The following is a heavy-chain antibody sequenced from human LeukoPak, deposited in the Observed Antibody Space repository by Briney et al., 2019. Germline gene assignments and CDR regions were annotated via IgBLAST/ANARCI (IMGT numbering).Heavy chain of an antibody. V-gene: IGHV3-30*04. CDR3: ARPSPPGDGCNPSDY. CDR1: GFTFSSYA. J-gene: IGHJ4*02. D-gene: IGHD5-24*01. Sequence: QPGGSLRLSCAASGFTFSSYAMHWVRQAPGKGLQWVAVISNDERNKYYADSVKGRFTISRDNSNSMVYLQMTSLRLEDTAVYYCARPSPPGDGCNPSDYWGQGSLVIVSS. CDR2: ISNDERNK.